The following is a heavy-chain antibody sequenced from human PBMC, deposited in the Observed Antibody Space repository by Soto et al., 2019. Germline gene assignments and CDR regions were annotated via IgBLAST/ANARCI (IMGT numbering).Heavy chain of an antibody. V-gene: IGHV4-59*08. CDR1: GGSISSYY. CDR3: ARQGFGPLHGVVDV. CDR2: VHHSWGS. J-gene: IGHJ6*02. Sequence: QVQLQESGPGLVKPSETLSLSCTVSGGSISSYYWSWFRQSPGKRMEWIGYVHHSWGSSYNPSLQSRVAILLDTSNSQFSLKVTSVTATDTAVYYCARQGFGPLHGVVDVWGQGPTVTVSS. D-gene: IGHD3-10*01.